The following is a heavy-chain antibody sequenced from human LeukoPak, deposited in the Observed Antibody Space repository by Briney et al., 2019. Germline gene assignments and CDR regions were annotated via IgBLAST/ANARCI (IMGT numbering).Heavy chain of an antibody. V-gene: IGHV4-34*01. J-gene: IGHJ5*02. D-gene: IGHD3-3*01. CDR2: INHSGST. CDR1: GGSFSGYY. Sequence: SETLSLTCAVYGGSFSGYYWSWIRQPPGKGLEWIGEINHSGSTNYNPSLKSRVTISVDTSKNQFSLKLSSVTAADTAVYYCAREGITIFGVVPSRFDPWGQGTLVTVSS. CDR3: AREGITIFGVVPSRFDP.